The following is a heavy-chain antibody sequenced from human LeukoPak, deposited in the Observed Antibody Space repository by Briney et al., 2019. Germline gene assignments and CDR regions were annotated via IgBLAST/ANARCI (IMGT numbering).Heavy chain of an antibody. Sequence: QPGRSLRPSCAASGFTFSSYAMHWVRQAPGKGLEWVAVISYDGSNKYYADSVKGRFTISRDNSKNTLYLQMNSLRAEDTAVYYCARERSIFGVVKARFFDYWGQGTLVTVSS. CDR2: ISYDGSNK. V-gene: IGHV3-30-3*01. J-gene: IGHJ4*02. CDR1: GFTFSSYA. D-gene: IGHD3-3*01. CDR3: ARERSIFGVVKARFFDY.